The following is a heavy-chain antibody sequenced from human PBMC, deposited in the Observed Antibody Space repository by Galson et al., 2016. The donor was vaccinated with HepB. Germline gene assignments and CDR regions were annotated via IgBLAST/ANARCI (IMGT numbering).Heavy chain of an antibody. V-gene: IGHV1-46*04. CDR1: GYSFTSFY. CDR2: INPTGGTT. J-gene: IGHJ4*02. D-gene: IGHD3-3*01. CDR3: ARDQSTVFGVVIKHDDF. Sequence: SVKVSCKASGYSFTSFYIHWVRQAPGQGLEWMGVINPTGGTTNYAQKLQGRVTMTRDTSTNTVYMELSSLSSEDTAVYYCARDQSTVFGVVIKHDDFWGQGTLVTVSS.